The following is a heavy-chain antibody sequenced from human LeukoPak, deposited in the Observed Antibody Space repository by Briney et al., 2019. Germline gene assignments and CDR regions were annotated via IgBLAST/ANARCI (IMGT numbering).Heavy chain of an antibody. CDR1: GFTFSSYG. V-gene: IGHV3-30*02. Sequence: GGSLRLSCAAAGFTFSSYGMHWVRQAPGKGLEWVAFIRYDGSNKYYADSVKGRFTISRDNSKNTLYLQMNSLRAEDTAVYYCAKELARGYYFDYWGQGTLVTVSS. CDR2: IRYDGSNK. J-gene: IGHJ4*02. D-gene: IGHD5-12*01. CDR3: AKELARGYYFDY.